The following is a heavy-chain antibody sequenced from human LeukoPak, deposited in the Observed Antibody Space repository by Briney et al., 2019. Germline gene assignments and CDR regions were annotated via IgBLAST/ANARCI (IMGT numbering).Heavy chain of an antibody. Sequence: GGSLRLSCAASGFTFSDYYMSWIRQAPGKGLEWVSYISSSGSTIYYADSVKGRFTISRDNAKNSLYLQMNSLRAEDTAVYYCARGGLEYSSSYTVGVPNDYWGQGTLVTVSS. CDR2: ISSSGSTI. V-gene: IGHV3-11*01. CDR3: ARGGLEYSSSYTVGVPNDY. D-gene: IGHD6-6*01. CDR1: GFTFSDYY. J-gene: IGHJ4*02.